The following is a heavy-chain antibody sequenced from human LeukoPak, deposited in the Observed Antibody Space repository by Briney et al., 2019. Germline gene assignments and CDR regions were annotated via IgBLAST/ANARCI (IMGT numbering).Heavy chain of an antibody. Sequence: ASVKVSCKASGYTFTGYYMHWVRQAPGQGLEWMGWISAYNGNTNYAQKLQGRVTMTTDTSTSTAYMELRSLRSDDTAVYYCARGRNYAPYYYYYYMDVWGKGTTVTVSS. CDR1: GYTFTGYY. CDR2: ISAYNGNT. CDR3: ARGRNYAPYYYYYYMDV. V-gene: IGHV1-18*04. D-gene: IGHD4-11*01. J-gene: IGHJ6*03.